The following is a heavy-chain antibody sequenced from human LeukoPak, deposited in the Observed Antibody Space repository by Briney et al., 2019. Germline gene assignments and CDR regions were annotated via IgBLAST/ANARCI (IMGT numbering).Heavy chain of an antibody. Sequence: SGGSLRPSCAASGFNFDTYNFNWVRQAPGKGLEWVATIRSYSSYIHYGDSVKGRFTISRDDAKKSLYLQMNSLRAEDTAVYFCARYSEVYYYVDVWGTGTTVTVSS. CDR2: IRSYSSYI. V-gene: IGHV3-21*01. D-gene: IGHD2-21*01. CDR1: GFNFDTYN. J-gene: IGHJ6*03. CDR3: ARYSEVYYYVDV.